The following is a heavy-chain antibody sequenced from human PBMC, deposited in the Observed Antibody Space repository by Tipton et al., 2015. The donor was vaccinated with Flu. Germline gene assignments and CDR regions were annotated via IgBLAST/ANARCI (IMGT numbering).Heavy chain of an antibody. CDR1: GGSFSGYY. CDR2: INHSGST. D-gene: IGHD2-2*02. CDR3: ARDGARVVPAAIGFFYYYYGMDV. V-gene: IGHV4-34*01. J-gene: IGHJ6*02. Sequence: TLSLTCAVYGGSFSGYYWSWIRQPPGKGLEWIGEINHSGSTNYNPSLKSRVTISVDTSKNQFSLKLSSVTAADTAVYYCARDGARVVPAAIGFFYYYYGMDVWGQGTTVPVSS.